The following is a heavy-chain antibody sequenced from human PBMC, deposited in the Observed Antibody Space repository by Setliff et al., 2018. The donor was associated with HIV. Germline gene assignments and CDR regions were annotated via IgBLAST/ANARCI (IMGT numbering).Heavy chain of an antibody. CDR1: GFTFSDYY. Sequence: GGSLRLSCAASGFTFSDYYMSWIRQAPGKGLEWVSYISSSSSYTNYADSVKGRFTISRDNAKNSLYLQMNSLRAEDTAVYYCARPLYGGNSDVGGYWGQGTLVTVSS. CDR2: ISSSSSYT. D-gene: IGHD4-17*01. V-gene: IGHV3-11*06. J-gene: IGHJ4*02. CDR3: ARPLYGGNSDVGGY.